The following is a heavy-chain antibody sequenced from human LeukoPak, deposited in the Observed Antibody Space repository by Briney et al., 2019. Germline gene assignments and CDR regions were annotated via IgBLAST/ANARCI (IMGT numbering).Heavy chain of an antibody. J-gene: IGHJ4*02. Sequence: ASETLSLTCTVSGGSISSYCWSWIRQPAGKGLEWIGRIYTSGSTNYNPSLKSRVTMSVDTSRNQFSLKLSSVTAADTAVYYCARDNNYYGSGSYHDYWGQGTLVTVSS. CDR3: ARDNNYYGSGSYHDY. V-gene: IGHV4-4*07. CDR1: GGSISSYC. CDR2: IYTSGST. D-gene: IGHD3-10*01.